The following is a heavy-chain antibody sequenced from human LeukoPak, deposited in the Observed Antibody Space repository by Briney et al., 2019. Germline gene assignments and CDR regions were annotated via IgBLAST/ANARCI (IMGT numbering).Heavy chain of an antibody. Sequence: PSETLSLTCTVSGGSISSYYWSWIRQPPGKGLEWIGYIYDSGSTNYNPSLKSRVTISVDTSKNHFSLKLSSVTAADTAVYYCACLTTTDAFDIWGQGTMVTVSS. D-gene: IGHD3-22*01. CDR3: ACLTTTDAFDI. CDR1: GGSISSYY. J-gene: IGHJ3*02. V-gene: IGHV4-59*01. CDR2: IYDSGST.